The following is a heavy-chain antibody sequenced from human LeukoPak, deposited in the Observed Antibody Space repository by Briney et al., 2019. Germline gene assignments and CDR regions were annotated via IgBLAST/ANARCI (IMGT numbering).Heavy chain of an antibody. J-gene: IGHJ6*02. Sequence: GESLRISRKGSGYSLTSYWISWVRQMPGKGLGWMGRIDPSDSYTNYSPSFQGHVTISADKSISTAYLQWSSLKASDTAMYYCARTVAPAAMMPTQRYGMDVWGQGTTVTVSS. CDR2: IDPSDSYT. CDR3: ARTVAPAAMMPTQRYGMDV. CDR1: GYSLTSYW. V-gene: IGHV5-10-1*01. D-gene: IGHD2-2*01.